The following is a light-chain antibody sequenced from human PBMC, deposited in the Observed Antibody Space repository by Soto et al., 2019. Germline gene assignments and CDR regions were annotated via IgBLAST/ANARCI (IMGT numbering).Light chain of an antibody. Sequence: EIVMTQSPATLSVSPGERATLSCRASQSVTSNLAWYQQKPGQAPRLLIYGASTRATGIPARFSGSGSGTEFTLTISSLQSEDCAVYYCKQYNNLPPTLGQGTRLEIK. V-gene: IGKV3-15*01. J-gene: IGKJ5*01. CDR2: GAS. CDR3: KQYNNLPPT. CDR1: QSVTSN.